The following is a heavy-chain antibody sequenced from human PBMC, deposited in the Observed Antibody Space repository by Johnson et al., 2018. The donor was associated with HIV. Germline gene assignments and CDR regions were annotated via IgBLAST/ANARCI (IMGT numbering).Heavy chain of an antibody. Sequence: VQLVESGGGVVQPGRSLRLSCAASGFTFSSYGMHWVRQATGKGLEWVSAIGTAGDTYYPGSVKGRFTISRENAKNSLYLQMNSLRAGDTAVYYWAKGIYDFWGGYLLDAFDMWGQGTMVTVSS. CDR2: IGTAGDT. CDR1: GFTFSSYG. D-gene: IGHD3-3*01. CDR3: AKGIYDFWGGYLLDAFDM. J-gene: IGHJ3*02. V-gene: IGHV3-13*01.